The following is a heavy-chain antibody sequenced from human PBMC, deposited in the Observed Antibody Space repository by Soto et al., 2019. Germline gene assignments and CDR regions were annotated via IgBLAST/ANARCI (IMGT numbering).Heavy chain of an antibody. CDR1: GFTLSSDA. V-gene: IGHV3-64*01. D-gene: IGHD6-6*01. Sequence: EVQLVESGGGLAQPGGSLRLSCAASGFTLSSDAMDWVRQAPGKGLEYVSGISSNGIGTYYANSVKGRFTISRDNPKNTVYLQMDSLRPEDMAVYYWARRARADYYYMDVWGKGTTVTVS. J-gene: IGHJ6*03. CDR2: ISSNGIGT. CDR3: ARRARADYYYMDV.